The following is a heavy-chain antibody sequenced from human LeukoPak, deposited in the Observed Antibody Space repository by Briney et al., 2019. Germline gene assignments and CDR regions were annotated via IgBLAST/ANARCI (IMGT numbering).Heavy chain of an antibody. CDR2: IYHSGST. Sequence: SETLSLTCTVSGYSISSGYYWGWIRQPPGKGLEWTGSIYHSGSTYYNPSLKSRVTISVDTSKNQFSLKLSSVTAADTAVYYCARNARAYYYDSSGYFLLGYWGQGTLVTVSS. D-gene: IGHD3-22*01. V-gene: IGHV4-38-2*02. CDR3: ARNARAYYYDSSGYFLLGY. CDR1: GYSISSGYY. J-gene: IGHJ4*02.